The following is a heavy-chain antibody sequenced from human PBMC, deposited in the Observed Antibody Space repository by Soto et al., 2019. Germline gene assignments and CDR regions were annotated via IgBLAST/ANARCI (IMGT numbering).Heavy chain of an antibody. CDR1: GFIFTSYA. Sequence: EVQVLESGGGLVQPGGSLRLSCAASGFIFTSYAMSWVRQGPGKGLEWVSGISGSAGSTYYADSVKGRFSISRDNSKNTLXXXXXXXXXXXXXXXXXXXXXXXXXXADPIDYWGQGTLVTVSS. CDR3: XXXXXXXXXADPIDY. D-gene: IGHD6-19*01. CDR2: ISGSAGST. V-gene: IGHV3-23*01. J-gene: IGHJ4*02.